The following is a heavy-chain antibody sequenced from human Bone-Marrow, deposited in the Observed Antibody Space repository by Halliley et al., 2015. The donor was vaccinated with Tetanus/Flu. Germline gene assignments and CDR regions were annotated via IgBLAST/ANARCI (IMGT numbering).Heavy chain of an antibody. Sequence: LGWISYISGSYTIYYADSVKGRFTISRDNAKNSLYLQMNNLRAEDTAVYYCVRDHPYYYRFDYWGQGTLVTVSS. CDR3: VRDHPYYYRFDY. V-gene: IGHV3-48*03. D-gene: IGHD3-10*01. J-gene: IGHJ4*02. CDR2: ISGSYTI.